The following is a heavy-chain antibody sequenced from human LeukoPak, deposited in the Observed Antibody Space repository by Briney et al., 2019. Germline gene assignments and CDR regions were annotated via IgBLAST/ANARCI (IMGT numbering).Heavy chain of an antibody. CDR1: GFTFSTTW. CDR3: TKLWLGAFDD. J-gene: IGHJ3*01. V-gene: IGHV3-15*01. CDR2: SKSKGDGGTT. Sequence: GGSLRLSCAASGFTFSTTWMTWVRQAPGKGLEWVGRSKSKGDGGTTDYAAPGKGRFTISRDDAKNTLYLQMNSLKIEDTALYYCTKLWLGAFDDWGQGTMVTVSS. D-gene: IGHD3-10*01.